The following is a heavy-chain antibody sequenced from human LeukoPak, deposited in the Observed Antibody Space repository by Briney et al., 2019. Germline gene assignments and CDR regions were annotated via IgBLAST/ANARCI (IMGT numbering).Heavy chain of an antibody. D-gene: IGHD4-17*01. CDR3: AKTGNGDSEDFDY. CDR2: ISATGGSI. J-gene: IGHJ4*02. CDR1: GFTFSSYA. V-gene: IGHV3-23*01. Sequence: GGSLRLSCAASGFTFSSYAMAWVRQAPGKGLEWVSAISATGGSIYYADSVKGRFTISRDNSKNTLYLQMNSLRAEDTAVYYCAKTGNGDSEDFDYWGQGTLVTVSS.